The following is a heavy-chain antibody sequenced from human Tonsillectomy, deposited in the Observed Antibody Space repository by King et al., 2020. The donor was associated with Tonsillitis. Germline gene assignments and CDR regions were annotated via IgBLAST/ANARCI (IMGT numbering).Heavy chain of an antibody. CDR3: ARAEYYDILTGIGAFDI. J-gene: IGHJ3*02. CDR1: GFTFSSHA. D-gene: IGHD3-9*01. Sequence: VQLVESGGGLVQPGGSLRLSCAASGFTFSSHAMHWVRQAPGKGLEYVSGISTNGVTTHYGNSVKGRFTISRDDSKNTLYLQMGSLRAEDKAVYYCARAEYYDILTGIGAFDIWGQGTMVTVSS. V-gene: IGHV3-64*01. CDR2: ISTNGVTT.